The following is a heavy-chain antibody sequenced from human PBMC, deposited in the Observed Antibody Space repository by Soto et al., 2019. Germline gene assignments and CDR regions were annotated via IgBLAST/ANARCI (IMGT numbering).Heavy chain of an antibody. V-gene: IGHV1-18*04. CDR1: GYTFTSYG. J-gene: IGHJ5*02. CDR3: ARGHYITMVRGSWFDP. D-gene: IGHD3-10*01. Sequence: GASVKVSCKASGYTFTSYGISWVRQAPGQGLEWMGWISAYNGNTNYAQKLQGRVTMTTDTSTSTAYMELRSLRSDDTAVYYCARGHYITMVRGSWFDPWGQGTLVTAPQ. CDR2: ISAYNGNT.